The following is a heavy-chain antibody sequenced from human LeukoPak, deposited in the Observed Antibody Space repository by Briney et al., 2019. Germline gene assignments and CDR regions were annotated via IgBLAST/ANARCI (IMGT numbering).Heavy chain of an antibody. CDR3: AKDRIWSGYSKYYFDC. CDR2: ISGSGGST. J-gene: IGHJ4*02. Sequence: GGSLRLSCAGSGFTFSSYAMNWVRQAPGKGLEWVSGISGSGGSTYYADSVKGRFTISRDNSKNTLYLQMNSLRAEDAAIYYCAKDRIWSGYSKYYFDCWGQGTLVTVSS. D-gene: IGHD3-3*01. V-gene: IGHV3-23*01. CDR1: GFTFSSYA.